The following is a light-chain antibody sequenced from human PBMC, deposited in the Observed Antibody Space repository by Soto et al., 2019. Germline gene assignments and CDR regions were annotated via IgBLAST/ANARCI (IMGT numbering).Light chain of an antibody. CDR3: HQFGYSPRT. V-gene: IGKV3-20*01. CDR2: ATS. CDR1: QTVSTNY. J-gene: IGKJ1*01. Sequence: ELVVTPAPVALSLSPGKIAILSCKVRQTVSTNYLAWYQQRPGQAPRLLIFATSRRATDIPDRFSGSGSGTDFTLAIRRLEPEDFAVYYCHQFGYSPRTFGQGTKVDI.